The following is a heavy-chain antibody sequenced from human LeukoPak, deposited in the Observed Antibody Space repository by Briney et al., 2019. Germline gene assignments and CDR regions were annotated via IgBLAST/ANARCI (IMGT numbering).Heavy chain of an antibody. CDR2: IYYSGSS. CDR1: GGSISSSSYY. D-gene: IGHD6-13*01. Sequence: KPSETLSLTCTVSGGSISSSSYYWGWIRQPPGKGLEWIGSIYYSGSSYYNPSLKSRATISVDTSKNQFSLKLSSVTAADTAVYYCASLEYSSSWSDYWGQGTLVTVSS. V-gene: IGHV4-39*01. CDR3: ASLEYSSSWSDY. J-gene: IGHJ4*02.